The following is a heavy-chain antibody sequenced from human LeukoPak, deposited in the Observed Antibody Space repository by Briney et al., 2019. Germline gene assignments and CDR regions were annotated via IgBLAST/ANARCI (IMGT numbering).Heavy chain of an antibody. V-gene: IGHV3-21*01. D-gene: IGHD3-3*01. CDR2: ISSSSSYI. CDR1: GFTVSSYS. Sequence: GGSLRLSCAASGFTVSSYSMNWVRQAPGQGLEWVSSISSSSSYIYYADSVKGRFTISRDNAKNSLYLQTNSLRAEDTAVYYCATSFGVVPHWFDYWGQGTLVTVSS. J-gene: IGHJ4*02. CDR3: ATSFGVVPHWFDY.